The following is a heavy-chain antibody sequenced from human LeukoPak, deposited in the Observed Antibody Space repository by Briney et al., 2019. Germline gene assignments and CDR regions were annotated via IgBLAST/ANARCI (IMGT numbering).Heavy chain of an antibody. CDR3: ARVGTGYYYCGMDV. V-gene: IGHV3-48*03. D-gene: IGHD2-8*02. CDR1: GFTFSSYE. CDR2: ISSSGSTI. J-gene: IGHJ6*02. Sequence: GGSLRLSCAASGFTFSSYEMNWVRQAPGKGLEWVSYISSSGSTIYYADSVKGRFTISRDNAKNSLYLQMNSLRAEDTAVYYCARVGTGYYYCGMDVWGQGTTVTVSS.